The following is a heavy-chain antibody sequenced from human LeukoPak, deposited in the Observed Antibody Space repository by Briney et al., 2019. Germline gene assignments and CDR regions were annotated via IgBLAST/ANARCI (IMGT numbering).Heavy chain of an antibody. CDR1: GLTFSSHW. V-gene: IGHV3-74*01. Sequence: GGSLRLSCAASGLTFSSHWMHWVRQAPGKGLVWVSRITNDGSSTTYADSVKGRFTISRDNSKNTLYLQLNSLRAEDTAVYYCARGGGGELDYWGQGTLVTVSS. CDR2: ITNDGSST. D-gene: IGHD3-16*01. J-gene: IGHJ4*02. CDR3: ARGGGGELDY.